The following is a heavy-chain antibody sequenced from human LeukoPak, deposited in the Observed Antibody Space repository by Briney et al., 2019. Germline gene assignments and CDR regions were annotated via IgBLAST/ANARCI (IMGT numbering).Heavy chain of an antibody. CDR3: ANKWERFRGEDY. V-gene: IGHV3-23*01. CDR1: GFTFSSYA. CDR2: ISGSGGST. J-gene: IGHJ4*02. D-gene: IGHD1-26*01. Sequence: QPGGSLRLSCAASGFTFSSYAMSWVRQAPGKGLEWVSAISGSGGSTYYADSVKGRFTISRDNSKNTLYLQMNSLRAEDTAVYYCANKWERFRGEDYWGQGTLVTVSS.